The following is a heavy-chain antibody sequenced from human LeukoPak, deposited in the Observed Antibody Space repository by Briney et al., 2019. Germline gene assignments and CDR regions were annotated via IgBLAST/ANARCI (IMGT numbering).Heavy chain of an antibody. D-gene: IGHD1-26*01. V-gene: IGHV3-53*01. CDR2: IYRDGST. CDR3: AWSGTSYLFFDY. J-gene: IGHJ4*02. Sequence: GGSLRLSCAASGFTFSPNYMSWVRQAPGKGLDWVSVIYRDGSTYYTDSVKGRFTISRDNSKNTLYLQMNSLRAEDTAVYYCAWSGTSYLFFDYWGQGTLVTVSS. CDR1: GFTFSPNY.